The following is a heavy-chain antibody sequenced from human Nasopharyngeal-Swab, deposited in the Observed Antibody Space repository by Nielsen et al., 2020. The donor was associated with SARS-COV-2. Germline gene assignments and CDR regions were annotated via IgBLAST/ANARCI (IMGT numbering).Heavy chain of an antibody. D-gene: IGHD3-3*01. Sequence: ASVKVSCKVSGYTLTELSMHWVRQAPGKGLEWVGGFDPEDGETIYAQKFQGRVTMTEDTSTDTAYMELSSLTSEDTAVYYCARDFGIYARSLDYWGQGTLVTVSS. CDR3: ARDFGIYARSLDY. V-gene: IGHV1-24*01. CDR2: FDPEDGET. J-gene: IGHJ4*02. CDR1: GYTLTELS.